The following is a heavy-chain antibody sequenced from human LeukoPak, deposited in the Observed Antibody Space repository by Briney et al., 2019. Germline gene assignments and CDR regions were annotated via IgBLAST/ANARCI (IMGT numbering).Heavy chain of an antibody. D-gene: IGHD3-22*01. CDR1: GFTFTSYC. CDR3: AKGGDSSGYYYNYYYYYMDV. CDR2: IRYDGSNK. Sequence: GGSLRLSWALSGFTFTSYCMHWVRQAPDKGLEWVAFIRYDGSNKYYADSVKGRFTISRENSKNTLYLQMNSLRAEDTAVYYCAKGGDSSGYYYNYYYYYMDVWGKGTTVTISS. J-gene: IGHJ6*03. V-gene: IGHV3-30*02.